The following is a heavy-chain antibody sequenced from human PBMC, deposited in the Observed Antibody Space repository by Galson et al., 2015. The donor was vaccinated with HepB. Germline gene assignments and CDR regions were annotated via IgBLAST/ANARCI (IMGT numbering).Heavy chain of an antibody. CDR3: AKLLIAGGELDF. D-gene: IGHD1-7*01. CDR2: ISGGGSNS. CDR1: GFTFSNYA. V-gene: IGHV3-23*01. J-gene: IGHJ4*02. Sequence: SLRLSCAAAGFTFSNYAMSWVRQAPGKGLEWVSSISGGGSNSYYADSVKGRFTISRDNSKNTVFVQMDSLRADDTAIYYCAKLLIAGGELDFWGQGTLVTVSS.